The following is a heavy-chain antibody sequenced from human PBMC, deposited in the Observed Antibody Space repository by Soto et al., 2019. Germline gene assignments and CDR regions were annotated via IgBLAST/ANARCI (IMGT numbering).Heavy chain of an antibody. CDR3: AKYPKNIVVVPAAPNYYYYYGMDV. V-gene: IGHV3-30*18. CDR2: ISYDGSNK. J-gene: IGHJ6*02. D-gene: IGHD2-2*01. CDR1: GFTFSSYG. Sequence: GGSLRLSCAASGFTFSSYGMHWVRQAPGKGLEWVAVISYDGSNKYYADSVKGRFTISRDNSKNTLYLQMNSLRAEDTAVYYCAKYPKNIVVVPAAPNYYYYYGMDVWGQGTTVTVSS.